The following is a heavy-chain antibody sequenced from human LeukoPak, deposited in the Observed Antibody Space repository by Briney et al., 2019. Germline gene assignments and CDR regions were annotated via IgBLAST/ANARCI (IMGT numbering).Heavy chain of an antibody. D-gene: IGHD2-15*01. CDR1: GFTFSDYY. J-gene: IGHJ5*02. Sequence: PGGSLRLSCAASGFTFSDYYMSWIRQAPGKGLEWVSYISSSGSTIYYADSVKGRFTISRDNAKNSLYLQMNSLRAEDTAVYYCAKEGSSGGSCYPLCNWFDPWGQGTLVTVSS. CDR3: AKEGSSGGSCYPLCNWFDP. V-gene: IGHV3-11*04. CDR2: ISSSGSTI.